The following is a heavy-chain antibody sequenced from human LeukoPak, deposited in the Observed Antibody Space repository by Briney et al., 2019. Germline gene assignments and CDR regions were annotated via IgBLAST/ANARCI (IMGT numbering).Heavy chain of an antibody. Sequence: SETLSLTCTVSGGSISNYFWSWIRQPPGKGLEWIGYISYSGRTNYNPSLKSRVAISVDTSRNQFSLRLTSVTAADMAVCYCARDRTVRGDGTYYYYGMDVWGQGTTVTVSS. V-gene: IGHV4-59*01. CDR2: ISYSGRT. CDR1: GGSISNYF. CDR3: ARDRTVRGDGTYYYYGMDV. J-gene: IGHJ6*02. D-gene: IGHD1-26*01.